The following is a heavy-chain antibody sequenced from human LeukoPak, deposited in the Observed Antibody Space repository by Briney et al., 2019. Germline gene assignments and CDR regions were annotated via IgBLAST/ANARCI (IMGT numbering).Heavy chain of an antibody. D-gene: IGHD6-19*01. CDR3: ARGDSSGWIYYYGMDV. J-gene: IGHJ6*04. V-gene: IGHV3-30*01. CDR2: ISFDGTKN. CDR1: GFSFTTYA. Sequence: GKSLRLSCAASGFSFTTYAIHWVRQPPGKGLEWVAGISFDGTKNYYADSVKGRFSISRDNSRDTLYLQMTSVRPDDTAVYYCARGDSSGWIYYYGMDVWGNGITVTVSS.